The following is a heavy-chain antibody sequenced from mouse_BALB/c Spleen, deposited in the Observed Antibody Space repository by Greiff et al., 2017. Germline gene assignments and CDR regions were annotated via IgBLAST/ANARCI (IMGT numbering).Heavy chain of an antibody. J-gene: IGHJ2*01. CDR1: GYTFTSYW. CDR3: ARPDYDGSPPFDY. Sequence: VQLQQPGAELVKPGASVKLSCKASGYTFTSYWMHWVKQRPGQGLEWIGEINPSNGRTNYNEKFKSKATLTVDKSSSTAYMQLSSLTSEDSAVYYCARPDYDGSPPFDYWGQGTTLTVSA. CDR2: INPSNGRT. D-gene: IGHD1-1*01. V-gene: IGHV1S81*02.